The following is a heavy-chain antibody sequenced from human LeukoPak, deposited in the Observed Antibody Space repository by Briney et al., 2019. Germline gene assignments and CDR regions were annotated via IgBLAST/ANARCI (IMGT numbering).Heavy chain of an antibody. CDR1: GFTFGDYA. D-gene: IGHD2-2*01. Sequence: GSLRLSCTASGFTFGDYAMSWIRQPPGKGLEWIGEINHSGSTNYNPSLKSRVTISVDTSKNQFSLKLSSVTAADTAVYYCARGRKRYCSSTSCSNWFDPWGQGTLVTVSS. CDR3: ARGRKRYCSSTSCSNWFDP. J-gene: IGHJ5*02. V-gene: IGHV4-34*01. CDR2: INHSGST.